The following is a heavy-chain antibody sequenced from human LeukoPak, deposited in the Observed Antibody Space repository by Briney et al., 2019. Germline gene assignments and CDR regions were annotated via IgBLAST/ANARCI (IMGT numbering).Heavy chain of an antibody. V-gene: IGHV3-23*01. D-gene: IGHD1-14*01. CDR2: ISNSGDST. CDR3: AKDGPPGDY. Sequence: ETLSLTCTVSGGSISSGDYYWSWVRQAPGKGLEWVSGISNSGDSTHYADSVKGRFTISRDNSKNTLYLQMNSLRVDDTAVYYCAKDGPPGDYWGQGTLVTVSS. J-gene: IGHJ4*02. CDR1: GGSISSGDYY.